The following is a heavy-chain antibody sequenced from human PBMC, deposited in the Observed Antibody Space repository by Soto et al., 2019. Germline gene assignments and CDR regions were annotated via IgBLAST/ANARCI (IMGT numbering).Heavy chain of an antibody. J-gene: IGHJ5*02. V-gene: IGHV1-18*04. CDR2: ISGYNGHT. Sequence: QIQLVQSGAEVKKPGASVKVSCKASGYTFTSYSINWVRQAPGQGLEWVGWISGYNGHTHYAQKVQGRVTMTTDTSTSTAFMELSSLRSDDTAIYYCANTSVGWKGAWSDPWGQGTLVSVSS. CDR3: ANTSVGWKGAWSDP. CDR1: GYTFTSYS. D-gene: IGHD6-19*01.